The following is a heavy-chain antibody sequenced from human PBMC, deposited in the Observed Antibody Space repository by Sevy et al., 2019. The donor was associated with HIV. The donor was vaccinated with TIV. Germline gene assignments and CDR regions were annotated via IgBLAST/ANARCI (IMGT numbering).Heavy chain of an antibody. J-gene: IGHJ4*02. CDR1: GFTFSTYA. CDR3: AKDRVSGTYYTGDFDY. Sequence: LSLTCAASGFTFSTYAMTWVRQAPGKGLEWVSVISLSGGDTYCTDSVKGRFTISRDNSKNTLYLQMNSLRAEDTAVYYCAKDRVSGTYYTGDFDYWGQGTLVTVSS. V-gene: IGHV3-23*01. D-gene: IGHD3-10*01. CDR2: ISLSGGDT.